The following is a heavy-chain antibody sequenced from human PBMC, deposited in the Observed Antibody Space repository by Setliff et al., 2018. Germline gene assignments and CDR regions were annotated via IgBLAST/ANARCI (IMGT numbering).Heavy chain of an antibody. Sequence: GESLKISCKASGYRFTSQWIAWVRQTPGRGLEWMGIIYPADSDTTYSPSFQGQVTISVDKSLSTAYLQWSSLKASDSGEYYCARRGYGGYIYGSFDSWGQGTLVTSPQ. J-gene: IGHJ5*01. D-gene: IGHD5-18*01. CDR2: IYPADSDT. CDR1: GYRFTSQW. CDR3: ARRGYGGYIYGSFDS. V-gene: IGHV5-51*01.